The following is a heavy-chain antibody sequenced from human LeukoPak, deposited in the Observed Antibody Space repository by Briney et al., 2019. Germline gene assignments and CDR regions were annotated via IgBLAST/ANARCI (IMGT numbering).Heavy chain of an antibody. J-gene: IGHJ6*04. D-gene: IGHD3-10*01. CDR2: INHSGST. Sequence: SETLSLTCAVYGGSFSGYYWSWIRQPPGKGLEWIGEINHSGSTNYNPSLKSRVTISVDTSKNQFSLKLSSVTAADTAVYYCARELTYYYGSGSSYYYGMDVWGKGTTVTVSS. V-gene: IGHV4-34*01. CDR3: ARELTYYYGSGSSYYYGMDV. CDR1: GGSFSGYY.